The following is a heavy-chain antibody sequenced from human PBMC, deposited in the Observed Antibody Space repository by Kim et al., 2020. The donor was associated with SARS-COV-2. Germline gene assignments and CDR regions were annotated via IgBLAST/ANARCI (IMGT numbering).Heavy chain of an antibody. J-gene: IGHJ4*02. Sequence: VRGRLSIDRDHSTNTLYQQMNSLRAEDTAVYYCARDSGIAVAGTRYYFDYWGQGTLVTVSS. CDR3: ARDSGIAVAGTRYYFDY. D-gene: IGHD6-19*01. V-gene: IGHV3-30*07.